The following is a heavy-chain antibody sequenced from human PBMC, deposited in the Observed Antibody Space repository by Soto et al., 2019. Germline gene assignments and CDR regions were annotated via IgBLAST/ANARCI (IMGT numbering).Heavy chain of an antibody. Sequence: QVQLVASGGGVVQPGRSLRLSCAASGFTFSGYAMHWVRQAPGKGLEWVAVISYDGSNKYYADSVKGRFSISRDNSKNTLYLQMNSLRAEDTAVYYCARHTRDLRFLEWSYYFDYWGQGTLVTVSS. CDR1: GFTFSGYA. CDR3: ARHTRDLRFLEWSYYFDY. CDR2: ISYDGSNK. V-gene: IGHV3-30-3*01. J-gene: IGHJ4*02. D-gene: IGHD3-3*01.